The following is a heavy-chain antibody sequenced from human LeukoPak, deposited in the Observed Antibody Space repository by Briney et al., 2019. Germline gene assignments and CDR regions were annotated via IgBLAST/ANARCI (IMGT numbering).Heavy chain of an antibody. J-gene: IGHJ5*02. Sequence: SETLSLTCAVYGWSFSGYYWSWIRQPPGKGLEWIGEINHSGSTNYNPSLKSRVTISVDTSKNQFSLKLSSVTAADTAVYYCARYRQLQSNNWFDPWGQGTLVTVSS. CDR3: ARYRQLQSNNWFDP. CDR2: INHSGST. CDR1: GWSFSGYY. D-gene: IGHD4-11*01. V-gene: IGHV4-34*01.